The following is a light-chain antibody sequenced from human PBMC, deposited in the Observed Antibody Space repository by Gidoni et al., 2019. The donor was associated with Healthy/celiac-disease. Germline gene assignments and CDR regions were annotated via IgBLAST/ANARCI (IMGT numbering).Light chain of an antibody. V-gene: IGLV1-40*01. CDR1: SSNIGAGYD. CDR3: QSYDSSLSGSAV. J-gene: IGLJ2*01. Sequence: QSVLTPPPSVSGAPRQRVTISCTGSSSNIGAGYDVHWYQQLPGTAPILLIYGNSNRPSWVPDRFSGSKSGTSASLAITGLQAEDEADYYCQSYDSSLSGSAVFGGGTKLTVL. CDR2: GNS.